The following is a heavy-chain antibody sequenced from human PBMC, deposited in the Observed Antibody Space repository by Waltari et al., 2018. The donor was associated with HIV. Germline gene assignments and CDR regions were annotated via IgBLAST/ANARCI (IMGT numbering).Heavy chain of an antibody. J-gene: IGHJ4*02. CDR2: ISTRGNTA. D-gene: IGHD1-26*01. CDR1: GSSFNSSS. CDR3: VKDQGSYMGWGDL. V-gene: IGHV3-23*01. Sequence: EVPLLDSGAGLVQPGGSLTLSFPASGSSFNSSSMYWVRQAPGKGLEWVSYISTRGNTAYYTDSVKGRFTTSRDNSRNTLYLHMASLRAEDTALYYCVKDQGSYMGWGDLWGQGTPVTVSS.